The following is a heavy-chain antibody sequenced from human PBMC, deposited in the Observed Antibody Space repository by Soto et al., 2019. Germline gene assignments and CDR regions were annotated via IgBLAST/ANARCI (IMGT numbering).Heavy chain of an antibody. Sequence: GGSLRLSCAASGFTFSSYAMHWVRQAPGKGLEWVAVISYDGSNKYYADSVKGRFTISRDNSKNTLYLQMNSLRAEDTAVYYCARDPGVTTVDAFDIWGQGTMVTVS. V-gene: IGHV3-30-3*01. J-gene: IGHJ3*02. CDR1: GFTFSSYA. CDR3: ARDPGVTTVDAFDI. CDR2: ISYDGSNK. D-gene: IGHD4-17*01.